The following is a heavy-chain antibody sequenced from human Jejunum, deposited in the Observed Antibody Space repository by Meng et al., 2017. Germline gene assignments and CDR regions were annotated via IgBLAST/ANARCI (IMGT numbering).Heavy chain of an antibody. V-gene: IGHV4-4*02. CDR1: GGSITTDW. CDR2: IWHSGAS. CDR3: ARGATGTRPFDY. J-gene: IGHJ4*02. Sequence: QVQLEASGPGLVKPSGTLSLTCAVSGGSITTDWWNWVRQPPGKGLEWIGEIWHSGASKYNPSLRSRVTISVDKSKNQLSLELASLTAADTAVYYCARGATGTRPFDYWGQGTLVTVSS. D-gene: IGHD5-12*01.